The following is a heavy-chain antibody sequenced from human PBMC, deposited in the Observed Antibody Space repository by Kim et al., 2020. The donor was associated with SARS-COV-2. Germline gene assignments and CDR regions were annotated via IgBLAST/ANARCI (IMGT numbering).Heavy chain of an antibody. CDR3: AKVSPITMVRGVIITALDY. CDR2: ISGSGGST. CDR1: GFTFSSYA. Sequence: GGSLRLSCAASGFTFSSYAMSWVRQAPGKGLEWVSAISGSGGSTYYADSVKGRFTISRDNSKNTLYRQMNSLRAEETAVYYCAKVSPITMVRGVIITALDYWRQGTLVTVSS. J-gene: IGHJ4*02. V-gene: IGHV3-23*01. D-gene: IGHD3-10*01.